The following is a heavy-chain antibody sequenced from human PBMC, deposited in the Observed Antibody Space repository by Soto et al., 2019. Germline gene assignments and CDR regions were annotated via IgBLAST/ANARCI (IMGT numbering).Heavy chain of an antibody. CDR3: TIVRAADSALDH. CDR1: GFIFSNNG. Sequence: QVQLVESGGGVVQPGRSLRLSCVGSGFIFSNNGMHWVRQTPGKGLEWVAFMSYDGSDTFYADSVKGRFTISRDNSKNPIFLHMSNPRADDTAMYYCTIVRAADSALDHWGQGTLVTVSS. CDR2: MSYDGSDT. V-gene: IGHV3-30*03. J-gene: IGHJ4*02. D-gene: IGHD3-10*02.